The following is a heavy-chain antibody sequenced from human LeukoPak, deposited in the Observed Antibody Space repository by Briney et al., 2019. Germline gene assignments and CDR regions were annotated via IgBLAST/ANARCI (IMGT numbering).Heavy chain of an antibody. CDR3: ARLDGAWGYFDY. Sequence: SDTLSLTCTVSGGSISSDAYYWGWIRQPPKKGLEWIGTIYHSGSTYLNPSLRSRLTISVDTSKNQFSLNLSSVTAADTAVYYCARLDGAWGYFDYWGQGTLVTVSS. D-gene: IGHD3-16*01. J-gene: IGHJ4*02. CDR2: IYHSGST. CDR1: GGSISSDAYY. V-gene: IGHV4-39*01.